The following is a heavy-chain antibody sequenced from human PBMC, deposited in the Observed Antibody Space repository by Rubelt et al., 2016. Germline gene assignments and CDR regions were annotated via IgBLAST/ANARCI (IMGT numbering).Heavy chain of an antibody. D-gene: IGHD3-10*01. Sequence: APGKGLESVAVISYAGTSKYYVDFVQGRFTIYRDNSTHTLSREMNSPKSEDTAVYYCATETRPNYGSGYYAMDVWGQGTTVTVSS. CDR2: ISYAGTSK. CDR3: ATETRPNYGSGYYAMDV. V-gene: IGHV3-30*14. J-gene: IGHJ6*02.